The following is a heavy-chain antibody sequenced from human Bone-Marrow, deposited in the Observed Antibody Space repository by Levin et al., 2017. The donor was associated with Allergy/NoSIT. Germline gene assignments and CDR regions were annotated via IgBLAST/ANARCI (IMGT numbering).Heavy chain of an antibody. D-gene: IGHD4-11*01. Sequence: GESLKISCAASGFRFIMYSMKWVRQAPGKGLEWVASISSTGSHISYSDSVKGRFTIARDNARNSLFLQLNNLRADDSAVYFCARTISTVTPHFDLWGQGTTVTVSS. J-gene: IGHJ4*02. CDR3: ARTISTVTPHFDL. CDR2: ISSTGSHI. V-gene: IGHV3-21*01. CDR1: GFRFIMYS.